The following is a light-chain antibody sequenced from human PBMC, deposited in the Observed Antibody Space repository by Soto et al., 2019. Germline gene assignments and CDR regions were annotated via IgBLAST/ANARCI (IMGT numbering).Light chain of an antibody. CDR2: DDT. J-gene: IGLJ2*01. CDR1: SSDVGSYNL. CDR3: CSYAGSSTFV. Sequence: QSALTQPASVSGSPGQSITISCTGTSSDVGSYNLVSWYQQQPDKAPKLMIYDDTQRPSGVSNRVSGSKYGNTASLTISGLQVEDEADYYCCSYAGSSTFVFGGGTKLTVL. V-gene: IGLV2-23*02.